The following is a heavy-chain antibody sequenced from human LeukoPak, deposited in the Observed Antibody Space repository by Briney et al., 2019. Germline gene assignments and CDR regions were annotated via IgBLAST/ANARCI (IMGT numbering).Heavy chain of an antibody. CDR1: GFTFSSYW. Sequence: GGSLRLSCVASGFTFSSYWMNWVRQAPGKGLEWVAKIKKDGSEKYYVDSVKGRFTISRDNAKNSLYLQMNSLRAEDTAVYYCARLSGDQGGTLGYWGQGTLVTVSS. J-gene: IGHJ4*02. D-gene: IGHD1-26*01. CDR2: IKKDGSEK. CDR3: ARLSGDQGGTLGY. V-gene: IGHV3-7*01.